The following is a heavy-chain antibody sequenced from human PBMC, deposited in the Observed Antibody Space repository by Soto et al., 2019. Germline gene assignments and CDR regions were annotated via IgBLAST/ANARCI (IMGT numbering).Heavy chain of an antibody. CDR2: IYYSGST. V-gene: IGHV4-59*01. J-gene: IGHJ4*02. Sequence: QVQLQESGPGLVKPSETLSLTCTVSGGSISNYFWSWIRQPPGKGLVLIGYIYYSGSTNYNPSLKSRLTISVDTSTTQFSLQLSSVTAADTAVYYCARSPSAYSGYRPHDYWGQGTLVTVSA. CDR1: GGSISNYF. D-gene: IGHD5-12*01. CDR3: ARSPSAYSGYRPHDY.